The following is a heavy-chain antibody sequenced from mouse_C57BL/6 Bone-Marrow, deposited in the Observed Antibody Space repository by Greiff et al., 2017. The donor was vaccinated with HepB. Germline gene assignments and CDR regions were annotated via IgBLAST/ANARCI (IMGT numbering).Heavy chain of an antibody. V-gene: IGHV5-9*01. Sequence: EVKLQESGGGLVKPGGSVKLSCAASGFTFSSYTMSWVRQTPEKRLEWVATISGGGGNTYYPDSVKGRFTITRDNAKNTLYLQMSSLRSEDTALYNCARLSYDYDNYIDYWGQGTTLTVSS. D-gene: IGHD2-4*01. CDR3: ARLSYDYDNYIDY. CDR1: GFTFSSYT. CDR2: ISGGGGNT. J-gene: IGHJ2*01.